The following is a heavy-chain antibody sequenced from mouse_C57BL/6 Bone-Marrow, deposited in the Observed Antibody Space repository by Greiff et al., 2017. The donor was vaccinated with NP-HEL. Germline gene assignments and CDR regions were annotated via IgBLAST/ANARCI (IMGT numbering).Heavy chain of an antibody. CDR3: TRNYGRDCFDY. CDR1: GYTFTDYE. J-gene: IGHJ2*01. Sequence: VQLVESGAELVRPGASVTLSCKASGYTFTDYEMHWVKQTPVHGLEWIGAIDPETGGTAYNQKFKGKAILTADKSSSTAYMELRSLTSEDSAVYYCTRNYGRDCFDYWGQGTTLTVSS. D-gene: IGHD1-1*01. V-gene: IGHV1-15*01. CDR2: IDPETGGT.